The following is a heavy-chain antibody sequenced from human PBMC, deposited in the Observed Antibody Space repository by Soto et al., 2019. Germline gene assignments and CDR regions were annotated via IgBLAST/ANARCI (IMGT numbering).Heavy chain of an antibody. CDR2: IYHSGST. CDR1: GGSISIGGYS. J-gene: IGHJ4*02. V-gene: IGHV4-30-2*01. Sequence: PSDTLSLTCAVSGGSISIGGYSWSWIRQPPGKGLEWIGYIYHSGSTYYNPSLKSRVTISVDRSKNQFSLKLTSVTAADTAVYYCARSMTTVVTLDYWGQGTLVTVSS. D-gene: IGHD4-17*01. CDR3: ARSMTTVVTLDY.